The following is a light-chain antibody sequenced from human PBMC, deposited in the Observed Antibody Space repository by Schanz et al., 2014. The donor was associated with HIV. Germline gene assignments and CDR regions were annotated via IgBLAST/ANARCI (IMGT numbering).Light chain of an antibody. V-gene: IGLV3-21*04. J-gene: IGLJ3*02. CDR2: YDN. CDR1: NIGSKS. Sequence: VLTQPPSVSVAPGRTAWITCGANNIGSKSVHWYQQRPGQAPVVVIYYDNDRPSGIPERFSGSNSGNEATLTIGRVEAGDEADYYCQVWDSNSDHWVFGGGTKLTVL. CDR3: QVWDSNSDHWV.